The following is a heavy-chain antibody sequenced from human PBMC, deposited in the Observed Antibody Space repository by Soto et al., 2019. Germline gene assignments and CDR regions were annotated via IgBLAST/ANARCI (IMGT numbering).Heavy chain of an antibody. CDR1: GFTFSYYG. Sequence: GGSLRLSCAASGFTFSYYGMTWVRQAPGKGLEWVSAISGSGSSIYYADSVKGRFAISRDNSKNTLYLQMNSLRAEDTAVYYCVKDLVSLSGNSWGQGTPVTVSS. V-gene: IGHV3-23*01. CDR3: VKDLVSLSGNS. D-gene: IGHD1-26*01. CDR2: ISGSGSSI. J-gene: IGHJ4*02.